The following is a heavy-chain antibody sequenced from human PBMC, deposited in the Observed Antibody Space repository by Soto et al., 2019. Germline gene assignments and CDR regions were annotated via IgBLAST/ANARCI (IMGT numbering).Heavy chain of an antibody. CDR2: IYYSGST. J-gene: IGHJ6*02. D-gene: IGHD6-13*01. V-gene: IGHV4-59*01. CDR1: RGSISSYY. Sequence: KPSETLSLTCTVSRGSISSYYWSWIRQPPGKGLEWIGYIYYSGSTNYNPSLKSRVTISVDTSKNQFSLKLSSVTAADTAVYYCARAGTYYHYGMDVWGQGTTVTVSS. CDR3: ARAGTYYHYGMDV.